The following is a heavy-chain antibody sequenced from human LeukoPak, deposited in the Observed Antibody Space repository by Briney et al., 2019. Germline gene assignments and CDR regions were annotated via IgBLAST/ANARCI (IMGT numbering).Heavy chain of an antibody. CDR2: IRSKANSYAT. CDR3: ARDLNYYDSSGGGFFDY. CDR1: GFTFSGPA. V-gene: IGHV3-73*01. D-gene: IGHD3-22*01. J-gene: IGHJ4*02. Sequence: PGGSLRLSCAASGFTFSGPAMHWVRQASGKGLEWVGRIRSKANSYATAYAASVKGRFTISRDNSKNTLYLQMNSLRAEDTAVYYCARDLNYYDSSGGGFFDYWGQGTLVTVSS.